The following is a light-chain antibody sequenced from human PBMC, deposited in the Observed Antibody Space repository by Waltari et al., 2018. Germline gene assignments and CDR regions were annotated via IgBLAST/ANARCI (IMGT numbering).Light chain of an antibody. CDR1: QNVLRSCNNKSC. CDR2: WAS. J-gene: IGKJ2*01. Sequence: DIVMTQSPDSLAVSLGERATINCKSSQNVLRSCNNKSCLAWFQQKPGQPPKLLIYWASTRESGVPDRFSASESGTDFTLTISSLQAEDVAVYYCQQYQPSSSFTFGQGTKLEIK. V-gene: IGKV4-1*01. CDR3: QQYQPSSSFT.